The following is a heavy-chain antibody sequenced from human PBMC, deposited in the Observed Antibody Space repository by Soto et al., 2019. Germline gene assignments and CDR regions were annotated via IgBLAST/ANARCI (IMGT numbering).Heavy chain of an antibody. J-gene: IGHJ4*02. Sequence: PGESLKISCKGSGYSFTSYRIGWVRQMPGKGLEWMGIIYPGDSDTRYSPSFQGQVTISADKSISTAYLQWSSLKASDTAMYYCATSRQDILTGYYTAILDYWGQGTLVTVSS. CDR2: IYPGDSDT. CDR3: ATSRQDILTGYYTAILDY. D-gene: IGHD3-9*01. V-gene: IGHV5-51*01. CDR1: GYSFTSYR.